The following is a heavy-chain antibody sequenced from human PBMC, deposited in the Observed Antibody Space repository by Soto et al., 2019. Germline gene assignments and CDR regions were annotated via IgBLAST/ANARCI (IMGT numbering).Heavy chain of an antibody. CDR1: GGSISSSSYY. CDR2: IYYSGST. D-gene: IGHD3-10*01. V-gene: IGHV4-39*01. J-gene: IGHJ3*02. Sequence: QLQLQESGPGLVKPSETLSLTCTVSGGSISSSSYYWGWIRQPPGKGLEWIGSIYYSGSTYYNPSLKSRVTISVDTSKNQFSLKLSSVTAADTAVYYCARTMVRGALDAFDIWGQGTMVTVSS. CDR3: ARTMVRGALDAFDI.